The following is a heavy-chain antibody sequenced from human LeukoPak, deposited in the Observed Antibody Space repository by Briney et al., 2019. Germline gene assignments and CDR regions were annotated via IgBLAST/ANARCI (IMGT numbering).Heavy chain of an antibody. D-gene: IGHD1-1*01. CDR2: INPSGGST. J-gene: IGHJ6*03. CDR3: ARNTRDDDGVYYYYYYMDV. V-gene: IGHV1-46*01. CDR1: GYTFTNYY. Sequence: ASVKVSCKASGYTFTNYYIHWVRQAPGQGLEWMGIINPSGGSTSYAQKFQGRVTMTRDTSTSTVYMELSSLRSEDTAVYYCARNTRDDDGVYYYYYYMDVWGKGTTVTISS.